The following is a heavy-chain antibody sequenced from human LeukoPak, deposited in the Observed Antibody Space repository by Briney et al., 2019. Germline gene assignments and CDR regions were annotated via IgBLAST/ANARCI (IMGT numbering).Heavy chain of an antibody. D-gene: IGHD6-19*01. CDR1: GFTFSSYA. CDR3: AREKYSSGFFDY. Sequence: GGSLRLSCAAPGFTFSSYAMSWVRQAPGKGLEWVSAISGSDGRTYYADSVKGRFTISRDNSKNTLYLQMNSLRAEDTAIYYCAREKYSSGFFDYWGQGTLVTVSS. V-gene: IGHV3-23*01. J-gene: IGHJ4*02. CDR2: ISGSDGRT.